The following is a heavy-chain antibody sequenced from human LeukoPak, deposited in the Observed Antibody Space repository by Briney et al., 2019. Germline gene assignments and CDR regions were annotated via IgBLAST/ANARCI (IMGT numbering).Heavy chain of an antibody. CDR3: ARGGGYCSSGSCFPFDY. CDR1: GGSISSYY. V-gene: IGHV4-59*01. Sequence: SETLSLTCSVAGGSISSYYWSWIRQPPGKGLEWIGNIYYSGSTNYNPSLKSRVTISVDTSKNQFSPKLSSVTAADTAVYYCARGGGYCSSGSCFPFDYWGQGTLVTVSS. CDR2: IYYSGST. J-gene: IGHJ4*02. D-gene: IGHD2-15*01.